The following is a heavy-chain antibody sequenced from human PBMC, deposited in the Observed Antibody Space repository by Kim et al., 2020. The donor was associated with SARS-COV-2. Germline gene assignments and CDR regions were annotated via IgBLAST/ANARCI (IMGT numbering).Heavy chain of an antibody. CDR1: GFTFTNYW. J-gene: IGHJ4*02. CDR3: TTDFEY. V-gene: IGHV3-74*01. Sequence: GGSLRHSCAASGFTFTNYWMHWVRQVPGKGLVWVAGINNDGSDTFYADSVRGRFTISRDNAKNTVYLQLNSLGAEDTAVYYCTTDFEYWGQGTLVIVSS. CDR2: INNDGSDT.